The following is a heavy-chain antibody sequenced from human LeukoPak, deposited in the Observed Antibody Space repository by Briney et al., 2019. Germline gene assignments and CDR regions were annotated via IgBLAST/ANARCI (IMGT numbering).Heavy chain of an antibody. V-gene: IGHV3-30*02. Sequence: PGGSLRLSCAASGFTFSNYGLHWVRQAPGKGLEWVTFIRFDGSDKYYADSVKGRFTISRDKNTLYLQMNSLRPEDTAAYYCAKDVQPLYGSGSYGVDYWGQGTLVTVSS. D-gene: IGHD3-10*01. CDR1: GFTFSNYG. J-gene: IGHJ4*02. CDR2: IRFDGSDK. CDR3: AKDVQPLYGSGSYGVDY.